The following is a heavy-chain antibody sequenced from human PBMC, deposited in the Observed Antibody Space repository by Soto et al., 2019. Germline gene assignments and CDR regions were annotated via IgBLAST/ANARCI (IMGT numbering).Heavy chain of an antibody. J-gene: IGHJ4*02. CDR3: AKGNSQYYFES. CDR2: IVEGGGIT. V-gene: IGHV3-23*01. D-gene: IGHD1-7*01. CDR1: GFTFSRFA. Sequence: GGSLRLSCAASGFTFSRFAMYWVRQAPGKGLEWVSGIVEGGGITFYADPVKGRFTIARDNSKNTLFLQMSSLNAEDTATYFCAKGNSQYYFESWGQGTLVTVSS.